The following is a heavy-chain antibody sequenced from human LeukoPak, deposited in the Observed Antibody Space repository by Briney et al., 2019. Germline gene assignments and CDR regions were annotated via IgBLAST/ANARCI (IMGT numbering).Heavy chain of an antibody. J-gene: IGHJ4*02. D-gene: IGHD3-22*01. CDR2: ISSSSSYI. CDR1: GFTFSSYS. CDR3: ARDHYYDSSGYDY. V-gene: IGHV3-21*01. Sequence: PGGSLRLSXAASGFTFSSYSMNWVRQAPGKGLEWVSSISSSSSYIYYADSVKGRFTISRDNAKNSLYLQMNSLRAEDTAVYYCARDHYYDSSGYDYWGQRTLVTVSS.